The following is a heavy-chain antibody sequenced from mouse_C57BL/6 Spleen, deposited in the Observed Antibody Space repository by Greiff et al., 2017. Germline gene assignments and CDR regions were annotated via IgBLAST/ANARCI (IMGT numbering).Heavy chain of an antibody. CDR3: ARNYDYDDGWYFEG. D-gene: IGHD2-4*01. Sequence: QVQLQQPGAELVKPGASVKLSCKASGYTFTSYWMHWVKQRPGQGLEWIGMIHPNSGSTNYNEKFKSKATLTVDKSSSTAYMQLSSLTSEDSAVYYCARNYDYDDGWYFEGWGTGTTVTVSS. J-gene: IGHJ1*03. V-gene: IGHV1-64*01. CDR2: IHPNSGST. CDR1: GYTFTSYW.